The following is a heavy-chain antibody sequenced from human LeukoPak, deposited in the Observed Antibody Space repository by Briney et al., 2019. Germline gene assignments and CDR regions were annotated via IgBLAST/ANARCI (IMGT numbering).Heavy chain of an antibody. D-gene: IGHD2-2*01. CDR1: GYIFTSYG. CDR2: ISAYNGNT. Sequence: ASVKVSCKASGYIFTSYGISWVRQAPGQGLEWMGWISAYNGNTNYAQKLQGRVTMTTDTSTSTAYMELRSLRSDDTAVYYCARRGCSSTSCPSAHYYYMDVWGKGTTVTVSS. V-gene: IGHV1-18*01. J-gene: IGHJ6*03. CDR3: ARRGCSSTSCPSAHYYYMDV.